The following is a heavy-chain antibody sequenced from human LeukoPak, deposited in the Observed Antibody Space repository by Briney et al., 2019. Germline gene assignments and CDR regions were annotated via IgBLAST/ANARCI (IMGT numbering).Heavy chain of an antibody. CDR3: ARSDIVVVPADY. Sequence: ASVKVSCKASGYTFTSYYMHWVRQAPGQGLEWMGIINPSGGSTSYAQKFQGRVTMTRDTSISTAYMELSRLRSDDTAVYYCARSDIVVVPADYWGQGTLVTVSS. CDR2: INPSGGST. D-gene: IGHD2-2*01. J-gene: IGHJ4*02. CDR1: GYTFTSYY. V-gene: IGHV1-46*01.